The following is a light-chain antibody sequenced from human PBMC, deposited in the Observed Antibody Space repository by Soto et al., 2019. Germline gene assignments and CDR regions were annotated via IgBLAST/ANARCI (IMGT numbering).Light chain of an antibody. V-gene: IGKV1-33*01. J-gene: IGKJ4*01. CDR3: QQYDNLPLT. CDR2: DAS. Sequence: DIQMTQSPSSLSASVGDRVTITCQASQDIANYLNWYQQKAGRAPKFLIYDASNLETGVPSRFSGSGSATDFTLTISSLQPEDIATYYCQQYDNLPLTFGGGTKVEIK. CDR1: QDIANY.